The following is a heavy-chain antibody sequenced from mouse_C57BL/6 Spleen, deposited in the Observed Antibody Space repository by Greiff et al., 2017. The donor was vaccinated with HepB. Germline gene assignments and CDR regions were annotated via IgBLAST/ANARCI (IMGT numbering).Heavy chain of an antibody. V-gene: IGHV1-64*01. CDR3: ATEVLRYFDV. Sequence: VQLQQPGAEMVKPGASVKLSCKASGYTFTSYWMHWVKQRPGQGLEWIGMIHPNSGSTNYNEKFKSKATLTVDKSSSTAYMQLSSLTSEDSAVYYCATEVLRYFDVWITGTTVTVSS. CDR1: GYTFTSYW. D-gene: IGHD2-14*01. CDR2: IHPNSGST. J-gene: IGHJ1*03.